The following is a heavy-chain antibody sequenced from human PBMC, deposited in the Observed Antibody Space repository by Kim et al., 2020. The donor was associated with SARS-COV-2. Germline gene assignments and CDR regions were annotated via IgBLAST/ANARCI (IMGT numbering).Heavy chain of an antibody. J-gene: IGHJ4*02. CDR3: AKGPPSTAVVTPGQNY. D-gene: IGHD2-21*02. CDR2: ISGSGGST. V-gene: IGHV3-23*01. CDR1: GFTFSSYA. Sequence: GGSLRLSCAASGFTFSSYAMSWVRQAPGKGLEWVSAISGSGGSTYYADSVKGRFTISRDNSKNTLYLQMNSLRAEDTAVYYCAKGPPSTAVVTPGQNYWGQGTLVTVSS.